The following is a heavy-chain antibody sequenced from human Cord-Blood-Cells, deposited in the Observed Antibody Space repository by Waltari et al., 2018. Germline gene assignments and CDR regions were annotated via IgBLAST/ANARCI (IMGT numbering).Heavy chain of an antibody. CDR2: MKPNSGNT. Sequence: QVQLVQSGAEVKKPGASVKVSCKASGYTFTSYDINWVRQATGPGLEWMGWMKPNSGNTGYAQKFQGRVTITRNPSISTAYMELSSLRSEDTAVYYCARDYSNSRVLEDWGQGTLVTVSS. J-gene: IGHJ4*02. CDR3: ARDYSNSRVLED. V-gene: IGHV1-8*03. CDR1: GYTFTSYD. D-gene: IGHD4-4*01.